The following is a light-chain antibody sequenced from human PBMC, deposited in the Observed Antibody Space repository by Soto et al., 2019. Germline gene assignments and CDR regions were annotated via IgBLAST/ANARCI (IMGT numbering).Light chain of an antibody. CDR2: EVS. J-gene: IGLJ3*02. V-gene: IGLV2-8*01. CDR3: SSTAGNNNLV. Sequence: QSALTQSPSASGSPGQSVTISCTGTSSDVGGHNYVSWYQRHPGKAPKLIIYEVSKRPSGVPDRFSGSKSANTASLTVSGLQAEGEAFYYCSSTAGNNNLVFGGGTKVTVL. CDR1: SSDVGGHNY.